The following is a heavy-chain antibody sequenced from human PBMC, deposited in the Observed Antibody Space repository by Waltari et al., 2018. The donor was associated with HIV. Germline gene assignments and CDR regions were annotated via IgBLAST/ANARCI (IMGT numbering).Heavy chain of an antibody. J-gene: IGHJ4*02. CDR1: GESFSGYY. CDR2: INHSGST. V-gene: IGHV4-34*01. D-gene: IGHD6-19*01. CDR3: ARGSDRDNSGWVDQFDY. Sequence: QVQLQQWGAGLLKPSETLSPTCAVYGESFSGYYWSWIRQSPGKGLEWIGEINHSGSTNYNPSLKSRVTVSVDTSKNQFSLKLSSVTAADTAVYYCARGSDRDNSGWVDQFDYWGQGTLVTVSS.